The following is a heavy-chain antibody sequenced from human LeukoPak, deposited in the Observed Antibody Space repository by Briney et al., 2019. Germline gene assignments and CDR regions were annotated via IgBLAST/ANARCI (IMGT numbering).Heavy chain of an antibody. V-gene: IGHV4-61*01. J-gene: IGHJ4*02. CDR2: IYYSGST. D-gene: IGHD1-26*01. CDR1: GGSISSGSYY. Sequence: PSETLSLTCTVSGGSISSGSYYWTWIRQPPGKGLEWIGYIYYSGSTSCNPSLKSRVTMSLDTSKNQFSLNLTSVTAADTAVYYCARDGGYSYYFDYWGQGTLVTVSS. CDR3: ARDGGYSYYFDY.